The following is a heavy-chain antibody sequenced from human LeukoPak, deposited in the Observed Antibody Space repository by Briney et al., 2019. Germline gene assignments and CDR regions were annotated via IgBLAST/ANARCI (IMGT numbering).Heavy chain of an antibody. CDR1: GFTVSSNY. Sequence: PGGSLRLSCAASGFTVSSNYMSWVRQAPGKGLEWVSVIYSGGSTYYADSVKGRFTISRDNSKNTLYLQMNSLRAEDTAVYYCARGLMDSSSSLDYWGQGTLVTVSS. CDR3: ARGLMDSSSSLDY. J-gene: IGHJ4*02. D-gene: IGHD6-6*01. CDR2: IYSGGST. V-gene: IGHV3-53*01.